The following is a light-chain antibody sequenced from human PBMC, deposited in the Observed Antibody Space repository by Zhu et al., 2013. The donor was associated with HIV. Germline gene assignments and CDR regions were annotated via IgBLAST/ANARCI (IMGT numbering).Light chain of an antibody. CDR3: QQSGSSLT. V-gene: IGKV3-20*01. J-gene: IGKJ1*01. CDR1: QSVSSSY. CDR2: GAS. Sequence: EIVLTQSPATLALSPGERATLSCRASQSVSSSYLAWYQQKPGQAPRLLIYGASTRATAIPDRFSGSGSGTDFTLTITRLEPEDFAVYYCQQSGSSLTFGQGTKVEIK.